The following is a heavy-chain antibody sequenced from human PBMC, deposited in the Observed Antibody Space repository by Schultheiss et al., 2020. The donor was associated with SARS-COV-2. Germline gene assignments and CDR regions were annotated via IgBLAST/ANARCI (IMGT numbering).Heavy chain of an antibody. Sequence: SETLSLTCAVYGGSFSGYYWSWIRQPPGKGLEWIGSIHYSGSTYYNPSLKSRVTNSVDTSKNQFSLKLTSVTAADTAVYYCARLLSRSPLYSSGFNWFDPWGQGTLVTVSS. V-gene: IGHV4-34*01. J-gene: IGHJ5*02. CDR2: IHYSGST. CDR1: GGSFSGYY. D-gene: IGHD6-19*01. CDR3: ARLLSRSPLYSSGFNWFDP.